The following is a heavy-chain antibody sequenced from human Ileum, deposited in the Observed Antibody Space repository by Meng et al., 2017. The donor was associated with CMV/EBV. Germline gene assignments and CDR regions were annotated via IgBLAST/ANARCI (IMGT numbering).Heavy chain of an antibody. V-gene: IGHV3-7*01. CDR1: GFTFSSYE. D-gene: IGHD2-2*01. Sequence: GESLKISCAASGFTFSSYEMSWVRQAPGKGLEWVANIKQDGSEKYYVDSVKGRFTISRDNAKNSLYLQMNSLRAEDTAVYYCARDSNIVVVPAARVLYYYGMDVWGQGTTVTVSS. J-gene: IGHJ6*02. CDR2: IKQDGSEK. CDR3: ARDSNIVVVPAARVLYYYGMDV.